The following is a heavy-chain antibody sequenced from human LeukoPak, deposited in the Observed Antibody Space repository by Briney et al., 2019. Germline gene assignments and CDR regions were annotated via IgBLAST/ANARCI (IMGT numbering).Heavy chain of an antibody. J-gene: IGHJ4*02. Sequence: GGSVKVSCKASVYTFTSYDINGVRQATGQGREWMGWMNPNIDNTGYAQKFQGRVTMTRNTSISTAYMELSSLRSEDTAVYYCARGPAAGYWGQGTLVTVSS. D-gene: IGHD6-13*01. V-gene: IGHV1-8*01. CDR1: VYTFTSYD. CDR3: ARGPAAGY. CDR2: MNPNIDNT.